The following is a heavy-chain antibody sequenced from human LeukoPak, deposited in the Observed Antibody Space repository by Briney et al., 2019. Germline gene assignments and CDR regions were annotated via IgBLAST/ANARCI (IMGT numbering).Heavy chain of an antibody. CDR2: IYSSGTT. CDR1: GASISNDF. CDR3: ARNVRGGSTYLDY. Sequence: SETLSLTCTVSGASISNDFWTWIRQPAGKGLEWIGRIYSSGTTNYNPSLTSRVTMSVDTSKNQFSLKLRSVTAADTAVYYCARNVRGGSTYLDYWGQGTLVTVSS. J-gene: IGHJ4*02. V-gene: IGHV4-4*07. D-gene: IGHD3-16*01.